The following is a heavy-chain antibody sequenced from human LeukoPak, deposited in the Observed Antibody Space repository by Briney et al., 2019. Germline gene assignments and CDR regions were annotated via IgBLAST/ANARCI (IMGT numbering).Heavy chain of an antibody. CDR1: GGSISSYY. CDR2: IYTSGST. V-gene: IGHV4-4*07. D-gene: IGHD2-15*01. Sequence: SETLSLTCTVSGGSISSYYWSWIRQPAGKELEWIGRIYTSGSTNYNPSLKSRVTMSVDTSKNQFSLKLSSVTAADTAVYYCARGGCSGGSCYSSIEYYYYYMDVWGKGTTVTVSS. CDR3: ARGGCSGGSCYSSIEYYYYYMDV. J-gene: IGHJ6*03.